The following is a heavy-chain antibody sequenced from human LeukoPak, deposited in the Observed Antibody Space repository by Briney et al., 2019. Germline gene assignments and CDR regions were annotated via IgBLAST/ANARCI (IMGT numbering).Heavy chain of an antibody. D-gene: IGHD6-6*01. CDR1: GFTFSSYG. V-gene: IGHV3-30*03. CDR2: ISYDGSNK. J-gene: IGHJ4*02. CDR3: ARNLYSSSILSPLDY. Sequence: GGSLRLSCAASGFTFSSYGMHWVRQAPGKGLEWVAVISYDGSNKYYADSVKGRFTISRDNSKNTLYLQMNSLRAEDTAVYYCARNLYSSSILSPLDYWGQGTLVTVSS.